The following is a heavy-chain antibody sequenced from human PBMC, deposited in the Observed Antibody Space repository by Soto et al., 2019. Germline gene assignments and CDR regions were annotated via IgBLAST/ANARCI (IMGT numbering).Heavy chain of an antibody. CDR2: ICSSGST. CDR3: ARGGYYSCDTCSIFDP. V-gene: IGHV4-4*07. CDR1: SGSISSNC. J-gene: IGHJ5*02. D-gene: IGHD2-15*01. Sequence: QVQLQESASGLVKPSETLSLTCTVSSGSISSNCWSWIRQSAGKGLEWIGRICSSGSTNYNPSLKSRVTMSLDTSKNQFSLRLTSVTAADAAVYYCARGGYYSCDTCSIFDPWGRGTLVTVSS.